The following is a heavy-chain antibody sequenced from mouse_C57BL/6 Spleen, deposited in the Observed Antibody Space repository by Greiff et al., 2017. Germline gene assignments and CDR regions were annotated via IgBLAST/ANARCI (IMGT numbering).Heavy chain of an antibody. Sequence: VQLQQSGAALVRPGTSVKVSCKASGYAFTNYLIEWVKQRPGQGLEWLGVINPGSGGTNYNEKFKGKATLTADKSSSTAYMQLSSLTSEDAAVYFCATNYYGSPAWFAYWGQGTLVTVSA. CDR3: ATNYYGSPAWFAY. V-gene: IGHV1-54*01. J-gene: IGHJ3*01. CDR1: GYAFTNYL. D-gene: IGHD1-1*01. CDR2: INPGSGGT.